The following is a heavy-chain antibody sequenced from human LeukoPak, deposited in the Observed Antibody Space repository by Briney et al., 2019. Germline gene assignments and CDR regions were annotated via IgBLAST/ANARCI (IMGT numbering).Heavy chain of an antibody. CDR3: ARDIVVVPAAISWFDP. CDR1: GYTFTSYY. Sequence: ASVKVSCKASGYTFTSYYMHWVRQAPGQGLEWMGIINPSGGSTSYAQKFQGRVTMNRDTSTSTVYMELSSLRSEDTAVYYCARDIVVVPAAISWFDPWGQGTLVTVSS. J-gene: IGHJ5*02. D-gene: IGHD2-2*02. V-gene: IGHV1-46*03. CDR2: INPSGGST.